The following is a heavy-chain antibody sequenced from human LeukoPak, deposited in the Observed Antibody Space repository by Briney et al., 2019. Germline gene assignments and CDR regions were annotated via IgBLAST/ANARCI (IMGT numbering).Heavy chain of an antibody. J-gene: IGHJ6*02. D-gene: IGHD3-10*01. CDR3: AKGGGSYYGPSYGMDV. CDR1: GFTFSSYA. CDR2: ISGSGGST. V-gene: IGHV3-23*01. Sequence: GGSLRLSCAASGFTFSSYAMSWVRQAPGKGLEWVSAISGSGGSTYYADSVKGRFTISRDNSRNTLYLQMNSLRAEDTAVYYCAKGGGSYYGPSYGMDVWGQGTTVTVSS.